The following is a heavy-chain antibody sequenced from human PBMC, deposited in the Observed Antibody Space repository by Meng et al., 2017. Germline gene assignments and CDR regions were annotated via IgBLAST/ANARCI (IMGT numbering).Heavy chain of an antibody. CDR1: GLTFDDYA. J-gene: IGHJ6*02. V-gene: IGHV3-9*01. CDR3: AKDGYCSSTSCYFSYYYYGMDV. D-gene: IGHD2-2*01. Sequence: GGSLRLSCAASGLTFDDYAMHWVRQAPGKGLEGVSGISWNSGSIGYADSVKGRCTISRDNAKNSLYLQMDSLRAEDTALYYCAKDGYCSSTSCYFSYYYYGMDVWGQGTTVTVSS. CDR2: ISWNSGSI.